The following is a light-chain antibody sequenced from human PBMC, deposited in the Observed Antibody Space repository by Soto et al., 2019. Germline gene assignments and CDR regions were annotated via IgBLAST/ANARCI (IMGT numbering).Light chain of an antibody. CDR1: SSNIGSNT. CDR2: SNN. Sequence: QSVLTQPPSASGTPGQRVTISCSGSSSNIGSNTVNWYQQLPGTAPKLLNHSNNQRPSGVPDRFSGSKSGTSASLAISGLQSEDEADYYCAAWDDSLNGLYVFGTGTKVTVL. V-gene: IGLV1-44*01. CDR3: AAWDDSLNGLYV. J-gene: IGLJ1*01.